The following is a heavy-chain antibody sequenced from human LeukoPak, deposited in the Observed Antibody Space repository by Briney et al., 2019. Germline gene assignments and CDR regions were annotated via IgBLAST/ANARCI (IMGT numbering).Heavy chain of an antibody. J-gene: IGHJ4*02. D-gene: IGHD2-2*01. CDR3: AKRICTSTRCYLEY. V-gene: IGHV3-33*06. Sequence: GRSLRLSCAASGFTFSSYGMHWVRQAPGKGLEWVAVIWYDGSNKYYADSVKGRFTISRDNSKNTLYLQMNSLRVEDTAEYYCAKRICTSTRCYLEYWGQGTLVTVSS. CDR2: IWYDGSNK. CDR1: GFTFSSYG.